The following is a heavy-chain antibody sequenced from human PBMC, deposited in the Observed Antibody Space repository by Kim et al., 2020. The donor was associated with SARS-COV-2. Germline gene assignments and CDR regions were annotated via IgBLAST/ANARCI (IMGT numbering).Heavy chain of an antibody. D-gene: IGHD3-3*01. CDR3: AKEMERYYFDY. J-gene: IGHJ4*02. CDR2: ISWNSGSI. CDR1: GFTFDDYA. V-gene: IGHV3-9*01. Sequence: GGSLRLSCAASGFTFDDYAMHWVRQAPGKGLEWVSGISWNSGSIGYADSVKGRFTISRDNAKNSLYLQMNSLRAEDTALYYCAKEMERYYFDYWGQGTLVTVSS.